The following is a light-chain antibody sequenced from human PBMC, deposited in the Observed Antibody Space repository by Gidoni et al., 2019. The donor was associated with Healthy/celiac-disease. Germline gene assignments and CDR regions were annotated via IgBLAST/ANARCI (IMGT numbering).Light chain of an antibody. CDR2: DAS. Sequence: EIVFTQSPGTLSLSPGERATLSCRASQSLSGSYLAWYQQKPGQAPRLLIYDASSRATGIPDRFSGSGSGTDFTLTISRLEPEDFAVFYWQQYGTSLGTFGQGTKVEIK. CDR1: QSLSGSY. J-gene: IGKJ1*01. CDR3: QQYGTSLGT. V-gene: IGKV3-20*01.